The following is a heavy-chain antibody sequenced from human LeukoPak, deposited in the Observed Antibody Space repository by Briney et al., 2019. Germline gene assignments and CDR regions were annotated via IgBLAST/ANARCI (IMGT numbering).Heavy chain of an antibody. V-gene: IGHV3-7*01. J-gene: IGHJ6*02. CDR2: IKQDGSEK. Sequence: PGGSLRLSCAASGFTFSSYWMSWVRQAPGKGLEWVANIKQDGSEKYYVDSVKGRFTISRDNAKNSLYLQMNSLRAEDTAAYYCARAEKEVTIFGVVMASGHYGMDVWGQGTTVTVSS. CDR1: GFTFSSYW. D-gene: IGHD3-3*01. CDR3: ARAEKEVTIFGVVMASGHYGMDV.